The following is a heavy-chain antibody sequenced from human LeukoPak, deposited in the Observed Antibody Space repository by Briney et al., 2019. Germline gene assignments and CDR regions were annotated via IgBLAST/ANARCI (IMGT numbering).Heavy chain of an antibody. CDR2: IIPIFGTA. CDR1: GGTFSSYA. Sequence: GASVKVSCKASGGTFSSYAISWVRQAPGQGLEWMGRIIPIFGTANYAQKFQGRVTITTDESTSTAYMELSSLRSDDTAVYYCARVNDYDILTGYWGTFDYWGQGTLVTVSS. J-gene: IGHJ4*02. V-gene: IGHV1-69*05. D-gene: IGHD3-9*01. CDR3: ARVNDYDILTGYWGTFDY.